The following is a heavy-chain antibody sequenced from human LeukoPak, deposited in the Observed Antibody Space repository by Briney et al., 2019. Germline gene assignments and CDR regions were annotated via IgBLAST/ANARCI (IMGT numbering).Heavy chain of an antibody. D-gene: IGHD3-22*01. Sequence: SETLSLTCSVSGDSVSRSDSYWDWVRQPPGKGLEWIGTIYYSGRTYYSPSLKSRVTMSVDPSNNQFSLNLRAVTGPDTAVYSCARRRYYDGSGYLEWGQGTLLSVSS. CDR3: ARRRYYDGSGYLE. CDR2: IYYSGRT. V-gene: IGHV4-39*01. J-gene: IGHJ1*01. CDR1: GDSVSRSDSY.